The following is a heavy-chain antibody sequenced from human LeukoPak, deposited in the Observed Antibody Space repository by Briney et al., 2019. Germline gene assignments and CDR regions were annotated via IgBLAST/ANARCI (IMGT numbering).Heavy chain of an antibody. Sequence: GGSLRLSCEASGFTVSSNYMNWVRQAPGKGLEWVSVIYSGGSTYYADSVKGRFTISRDNSKNTLYLQMSSLGPEDTAVYYCARELHSGQGTLVTVSS. CDR2: IYSGGST. CDR1: GFTVSSNY. CDR3: ARELH. V-gene: IGHV3-53*05. J-gene: IGHJ4*02.